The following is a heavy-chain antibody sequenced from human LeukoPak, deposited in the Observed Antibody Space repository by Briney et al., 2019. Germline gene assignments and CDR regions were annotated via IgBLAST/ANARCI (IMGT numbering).Heavy chain of an antibody. CDR2: IYYSGST. V-gene: IGHV4-59*01. CDR1: GGSISSYY. D-gene: IGHD3-9*01. CDR3: ARAGSNYVILTGLSWFDP. J-gene: IGHJ5*02. Sequence: KSSETLSLTCTVSGGSISSYYWSWIRQPPGKGLEWIGYIYYSGSTNYNPSLKSRVTISVDTSKNQFSLKLSSVTAADTAVYYCARAGSNYVILTGLSWFDPWGQGTLVTVSS.